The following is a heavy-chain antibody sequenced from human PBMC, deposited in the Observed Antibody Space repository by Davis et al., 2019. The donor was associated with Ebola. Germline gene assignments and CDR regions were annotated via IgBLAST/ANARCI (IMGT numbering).Heavy chain of an antibody. Sequence: PSETLSLTCAVYGGSFSGYYWSWIRQPPGKGLEWIGEINHSGSTNYNPSLKSRGTISVDTSKNQFSLKLSSVTAADTAVYYCARGYDFWSGYKLFDPWGQGTLVTVSS. J-gene: IGHJ5*02. V-gene: IGHV4-34*01. CDR2: INHSGST. CDR1: GGSFSGYY. D-gene: IGHD3-3*01. CDR3: ARGYDFWSGYKLFDP.